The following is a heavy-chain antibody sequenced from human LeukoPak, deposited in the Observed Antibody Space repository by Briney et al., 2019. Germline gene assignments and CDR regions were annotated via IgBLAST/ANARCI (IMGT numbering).Heavy chain of an antibody. J-gene: IGHJ5*02. Sequence: SVEVSCKASGGTFSSYAISWVRQAPGQGLEWMGGIIPIFGTANYAQKFQGRVTITADESTSTAYMELSSLRSEDTAVYYCARDLETLASNWFDPWGQGTLVTVSS. CDR3: ARDLETLASNWFDP. CDR1: GGTFSSYA. CDR2: IIPIFGTA. V-gene: IGHV1-69*13.